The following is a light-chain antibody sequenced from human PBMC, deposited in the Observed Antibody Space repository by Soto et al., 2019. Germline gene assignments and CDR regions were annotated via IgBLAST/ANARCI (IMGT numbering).Light chain of an antibody. J-gene: IGKJ1*01. V-gene: IGKV3-20*01. CDR2: GAS. CDR3: HHYLGSPWA. CDR1: QSVDSF. Sequence: EIVLTQSPGTLSLSPGERATLSCRASQSVDSFLAWFQQKPGQAPRLLIYGASNRATGIPDRFSGSGSGTDFTLTFTRLEPDDFAVYYCHHYLGSPWAFGQGTKVEV.